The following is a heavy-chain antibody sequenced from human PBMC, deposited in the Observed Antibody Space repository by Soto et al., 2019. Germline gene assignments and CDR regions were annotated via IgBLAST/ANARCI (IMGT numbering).Heavy chain of an antibody. D-gene: IGHD1-1*01. CDR1: GFIFNNYA. J-gene: IGHJ4*02. Sequence: PXGSLRLSCAAAGFIFNNYAMSWIRQPPGRGLEWVAAISGSGATSYYPDSVKGRFTISRDNSKNTLYLQMNNLRADDTAVYYCTKGGIPRRYNIPKVDFDYWGQGTLVTVSS. V-gene: IGHV3-23*01. CDR2: ISGSGATS. CDR3: TKGGIPRRYNIPKVDFDY.